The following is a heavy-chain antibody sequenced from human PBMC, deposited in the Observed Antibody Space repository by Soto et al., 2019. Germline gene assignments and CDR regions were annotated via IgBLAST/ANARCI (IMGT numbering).Heavy chain of an antibody. Sequence: QVQLVQSGAEVKKPGSSVKVSCKASGGTFSSYAISWVRQAPGQGLEWMGGIIPIFGTANYAQKFQGRVTITADESTGTAYMELSSLRSEDTAVYYCASPHNWNYVGAFDIWGQGTMVTVSS. CDR3: ASPHNWNYVGAFDI. V-gene: IGHV1-69*01. CDR1: GGTFSSYA. J-gene: IGHJ3*02. CDR2: IIPIFGTA. D-gene: IGHD1-7*01.